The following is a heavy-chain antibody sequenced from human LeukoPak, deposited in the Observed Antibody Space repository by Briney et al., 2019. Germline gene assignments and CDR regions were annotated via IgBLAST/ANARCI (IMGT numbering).Heavy chain of an antibody. V-gene: IGHV3-23*01. Sequence: GGSLRLSCAASGFTFTGHTMTWLRQAPGKGLEWVSIIGGRDDRSYYADFVEGRVAISTDNSKNTLYLHMSRLRAEDTAVCYCAKDPNPLYDLWTGYKWGQGTLVIVSS. J-gene: IGHJ4*02. CDR2: IGGRDDRS. CDR1: GFTFTGHT. CDR3: AKDPNPLYDLWTGYK. D-gene: IGHD3-3*01.